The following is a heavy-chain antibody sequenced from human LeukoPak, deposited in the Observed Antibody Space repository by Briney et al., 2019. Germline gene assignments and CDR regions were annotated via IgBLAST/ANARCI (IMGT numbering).Heavy chain of an antibody. V-gene: IGHV3-23*01. D-gene: IGHD4-23*01. J-gene: IGHJ4*02. CDR2: ISGSGGGT. Sequence: GGSLRLSCAASGFTFSSYAMSWVRQAPGKGLEWVSAISGSGGGTYYADSVKGRFTISRDNSKNTLYLQVNSLRAEDTAIYYCAKDGAKHGGPTYYFDYWGQGILVTVSS. CDR3: AKDGAKHGGPTYYFDY. CDR1: GFTFSSYA.